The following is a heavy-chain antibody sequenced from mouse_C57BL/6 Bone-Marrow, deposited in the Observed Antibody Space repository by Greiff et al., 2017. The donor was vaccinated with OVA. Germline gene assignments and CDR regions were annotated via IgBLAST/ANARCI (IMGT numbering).Heavy chain of an antibody. CDR2: IHPNSGST. D-gene: IGHD3-3*01. J-gene: IGHJ1*03. V-gene: IGHV1-64*01. CDR3: ARGDLDWYFDV. CDR1: GYTFTSYW. Sequence: QVQLQQPGAELVKPGASVKLSCKASGYTFTSYWMHWVKQRPGQGLEWIGMIHPNSGSTNYNEKFKSKATLTVDKSSSTAYMQLSSLTSEASAVYYCARGDLDWYFDVWGTGTTVTVSS.